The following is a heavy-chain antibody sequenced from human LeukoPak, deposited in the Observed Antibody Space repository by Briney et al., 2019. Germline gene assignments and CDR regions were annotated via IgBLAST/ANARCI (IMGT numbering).Heavy chain of an antibody. CDR1: GGSISSYY. Sequence: SETLSLTCTVSGGSISSYYWSWIRQPPGKGLEWIGYVYYSGSSNYNPSLESRVTMSVDTSKNQFSLNLSSVTAADTAVYYCARGPGSGSYPYYYGVDVWGQGATIIVSS. V-gene: IGHV4-59*01. CDR2: VYYSGSS. D-gene: IGHD3-10*01. CDR3: ARGPGSGSYPYYYGVDV. J-gene: IGHJ6*02.